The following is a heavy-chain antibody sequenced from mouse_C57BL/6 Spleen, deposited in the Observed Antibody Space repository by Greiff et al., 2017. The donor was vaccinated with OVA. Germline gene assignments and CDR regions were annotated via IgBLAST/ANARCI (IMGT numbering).Heavy chain of an antibody. CDR3: ARRDTTVIHYAMDD. Sequence: VQLQESGAELVKPGASVKISCKASGYAFSSSWMNWVKQRPGKGLEWIGRIYPGDGDTNYNGKFKGKATLTADKSSCTAYMQLSSLTSEDSAVYYCARRDTTVIHYAMDDWGQGTSVTVSS. CDR1: GYAFSSSW. J-gene: IGHJ4*01. V-gene: IGHV1-82*01. D-gene: IGHD1-1*01. CDR2: IYPGDGDT.